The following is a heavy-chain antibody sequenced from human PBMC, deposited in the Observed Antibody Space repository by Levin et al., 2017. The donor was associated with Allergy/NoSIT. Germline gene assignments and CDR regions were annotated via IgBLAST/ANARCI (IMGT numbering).Heavy chain of an antibody. D-gene: IGHD4-17*01. Sequence: GGSLRLSCTASGFTGSSYWMSWVRQAPGKGLEWVANIKQDGSVKYYVDSVKARFTISRDNAKNSLYLQMNSLRADDMAVYYCAKEPYGTFSDYWGQGTLVTVSS. J-gene: IGHJ4*02. CDR1: GFTGSSYW. CDR2: IKQDGSVK. V-gene: IGHV3-7*01. CDR3: AKEPYGTFSDY.